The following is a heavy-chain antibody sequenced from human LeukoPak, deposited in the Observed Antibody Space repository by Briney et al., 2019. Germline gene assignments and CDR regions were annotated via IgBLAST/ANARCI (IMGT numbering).Heavy chain of an antibody. CDR3: ARDKVIATAGTPNWFDP. V-gene: IGHV1-18*04. CDR2: ISAYDGNT. J-gene: IGHJ5*02. Sequence: ASVKVSCKASGYTFTGYYMHWVRQAPGQGLEWMGWISAYDGNTEYAQEVQGRVTLTTDTSTSTAYMELRSLRSDDTAVYYCARDKVIATAGTPNWFDPWGQGTLVTVSS. CDR1: GYTFTGYY. D-gene: IGHD6-13*01.